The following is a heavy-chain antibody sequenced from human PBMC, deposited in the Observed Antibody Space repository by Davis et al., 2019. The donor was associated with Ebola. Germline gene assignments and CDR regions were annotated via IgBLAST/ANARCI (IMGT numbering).Heavy chain of an antibody. CDR2: ISGSGGST. D-gene: IGHD3-16*02. CDR3: ANVGGSYRNFDY. J-gene: IGHJ4*02. Sequence: GESLKISCAASGFTFSSYAMSWVRQAPGKGLEWVSAISGSGGSTYYADSVKGRITISRDNSKNTLYLQMNSLRAEDTAVYYCANVGGSYRNFDYWGQGTLVTVSS. CDR1: GFTFSSYA. V-gene: IGHV3-23*01.